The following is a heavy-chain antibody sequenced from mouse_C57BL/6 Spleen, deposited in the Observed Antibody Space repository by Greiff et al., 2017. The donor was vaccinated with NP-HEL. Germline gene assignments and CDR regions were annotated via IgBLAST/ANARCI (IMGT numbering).Heavy chain of an antibody. CDR3: TRPSNWDEGAWFAY. CDR2: IRNKANNHAT. J-gene: IGHJ3*01. D-gene: IGHD4-1*01. CDR1: GFTFSDAW. Sequence: EVMLVESGGGLVQPGGSMKLSCAASGFTFSDAWMDWVRQSPEKGLEWVAEIRNKANNHATYYAESVKGRFTISRDDSKSSVYLQMNSLRAEDTGIYYCTRPSNWDEGAWFAYWGQGTLVTVSA. V-gene: IGHV6-6*01.